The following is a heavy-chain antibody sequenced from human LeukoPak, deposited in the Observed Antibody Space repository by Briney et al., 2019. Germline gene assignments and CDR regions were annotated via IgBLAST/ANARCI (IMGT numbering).Heavy chain of an antibody. CDR1: GYTFTGYY. Sequence: ASVKVSCKASGYTFTGYYMHWVRQAPGQGLEWMGIINPSGGSTSYAQKFQGRVTMTRDTSTSTVYMELSSLRSEDTAVYYCARVSVNDAFDIWGQGTMVTVSS. J-gene: IGHJ3*02. CDR2: INPSGGST. V-gene: IGHV1-46*01. CDR3: ARVSVNDAFDI.